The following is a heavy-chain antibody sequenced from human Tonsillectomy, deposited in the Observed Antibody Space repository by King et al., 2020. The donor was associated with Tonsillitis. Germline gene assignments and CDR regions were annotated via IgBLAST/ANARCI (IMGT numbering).Heavy chain of an antibody. CDR1: GYTFTDYY. Sequence: QLVQSGAEVKKPGASVKVSCKASGYTFTDYYIHWVRQAPGQGFDWMGWINPNSGGTYFAQKFQGRVTVTRDTSVSTVYMDLSSLRSDDTAVYYCVREKSDNWKNFDYWGQGTLVTVSS. D-gene: IGHD1-20*01. CDR2: INPNSGGT. J-gene: IGHJ4*02. CDR3: VREKSDNWKNFDY. V-gene: IGHV1-2*02.